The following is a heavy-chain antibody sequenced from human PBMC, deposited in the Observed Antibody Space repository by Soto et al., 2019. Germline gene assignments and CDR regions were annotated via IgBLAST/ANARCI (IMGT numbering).Heavy chain of an antibody. CDR2: ISTTSSTI. CDR3: AKEIFAAAYAATSAFDL. V-gene: IGHV3-48*02. D-gene: IGHD2-8*01. CDR1: GFTFRSYS. Sequence: GGSLRHSCAASGFTFRSYSMNWVRQATGKGLEWVSYISTTSSTIYYADSVKGRFTISRDNAKNSLFLQMNSLRDEDTAVYYCAKEIFAAAYAATSAFDLWGQGTLVTVSS. J-gene: IGHJ4*02.